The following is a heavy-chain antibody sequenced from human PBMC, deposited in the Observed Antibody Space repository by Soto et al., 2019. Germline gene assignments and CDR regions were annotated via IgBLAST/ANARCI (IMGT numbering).Heavy chain of an antibody. CDR3: ARDLGYYYGSGSYGTSDNWFDP. CDR2: IYSGGST. D-gene: IGHD3-10*01. Sequence: VGSLRLSCAASGFTVSSNYMSWVRQAPGKGLEWVSVIYSGGSTYYADSVKGRFTISRDNSKNTLYLQMNSLRAEDTAVYYCARDLGYYYGSGSYGTSDNWFDPWGQGTLVTVSS. V-gene: IGHV3-53*01. CDR1: GFTVSSNY. J-gene: IGHJ5*02.